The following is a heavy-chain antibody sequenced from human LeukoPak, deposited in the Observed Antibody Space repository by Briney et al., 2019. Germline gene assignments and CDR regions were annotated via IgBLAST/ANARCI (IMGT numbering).Heavy chain of an antibody. Sequence: GAPVKVSCKASGDTFTGYYMHWGRQAPGQGLEWGGWINPNSVGTNYAQKFQGRVTMTRDTSISTAYMELSRLRSDDTAVYYCARGCCGWLTYNWFDPWGQGTLVTVSS. J-gene: IGHJ5*02. D-gene: IGHD6-19*01. CDR3: ARGCCGWLTYNWFDP. CDR2: INPNSVGT. CDR1: GDTFTGYY. V-gene: IGHV1-2*02.